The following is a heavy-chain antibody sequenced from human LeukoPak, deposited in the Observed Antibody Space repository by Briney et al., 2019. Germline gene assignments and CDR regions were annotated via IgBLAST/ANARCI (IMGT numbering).Heavy chain of an antibody. CDR3: ARRHTVTTISSYGMDV. CDR1: GFTVSSNY. D-gene: IGHD4-17*01. Sequence: GGSLRLSCAASGFTVSSNYMSWVRQAPGKGLEWVSYISRSGSTIYYADSVKGRFTISRDNAKNSLYLQMNSLRAEDTAVYYCARRHTVTTISSYGMDVWGQGTTVTVSS. CDR2: ISRSGSTI. V-gene: IGHV3-11*01. J-gene: IGHJ6*02.